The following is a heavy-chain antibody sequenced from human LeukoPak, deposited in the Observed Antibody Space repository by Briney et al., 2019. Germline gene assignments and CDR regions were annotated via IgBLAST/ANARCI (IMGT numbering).Heavy chain of an antibody. CDR3: AKGPGARGRFSWFDP. CDR2: ITGNSDTR. CDR1: GLSFSSYE. Sequence: GGSLRLSCVVSGLSFSSYEMNWLRQAPGKGLEWVSYITGNSDTRYYAASVKGRFTISRDNTKNSLYLQMDSLRPEDTAVYYCAKGPGARGRFSWFDPWGQGTLVTVSS. V-gene: IGHV3-48*03. D-gene: IGHD6-19*01. J-gene: IGHJ5*02.